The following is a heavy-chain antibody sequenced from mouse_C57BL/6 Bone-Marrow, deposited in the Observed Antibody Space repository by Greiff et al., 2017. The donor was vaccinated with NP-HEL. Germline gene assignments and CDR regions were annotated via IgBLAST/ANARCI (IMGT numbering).Heavy chain of an antibody. D-gene: IGHD2-4*01. J-gene: IGHJ3*01. CDR1: GYSITSGYY. V-gene: IGHV3-6*01. CDR3: ARDGAGLRGDWFAY. CDR2: ISYDGSN. Sequence: ESGPGLVKPSQSLSLTCSVTGYSITSGYYWNWIRQFPGNKLEWMGYISYDGSNNYNPSLKNRISITRDTSKNQFFLKLNSVTTEDTATYYCARDGAGLRGDWFAYWGQGTLVTVSA.